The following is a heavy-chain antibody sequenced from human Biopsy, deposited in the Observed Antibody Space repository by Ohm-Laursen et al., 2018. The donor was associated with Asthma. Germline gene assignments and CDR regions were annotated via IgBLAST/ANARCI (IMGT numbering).Heavy chain of an antibody. CDR3: ARGPNYHGSGRAPIGMDV. Sequence: SQTLSLTCIVSGASITTSPSYWSWLRLLPGKGLEWIGCIYYSGETFFNPSLKNPLFMSLDSSKNQFSLRLNSVTAADTAVYYCARGPNYHGSGRAPIGMDVWGQGTTVTVSS. D-gene: IGHD3-10*01. V-gene: IGHV4-31*01. J-gene: IGHJ6*02. CDR1: GASITTSPSY. CDR2: IYYSGET.